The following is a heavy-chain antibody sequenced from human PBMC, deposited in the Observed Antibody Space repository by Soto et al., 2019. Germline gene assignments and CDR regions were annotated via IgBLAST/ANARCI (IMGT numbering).Heavy chain of an antibody. Sequence: SETLSLTCTVSGGSVTGFYWSWIRQPPGKGLEWIGHIFHSGSSNYNPSLKSRVTMSVDTSKSQFSLKLSSVTAADTAVYYCARFIGAAAGSNGMDVWGQGTTVTVSS. CDR2: IFHSGSS. J-gene: IGHJ6*02. D-gene: IGHD6-13*01. V-gene: IGHV4-59*02. CDR3: ARFIGAAAGSNGMDV. CDR1: GGSVTGFY.